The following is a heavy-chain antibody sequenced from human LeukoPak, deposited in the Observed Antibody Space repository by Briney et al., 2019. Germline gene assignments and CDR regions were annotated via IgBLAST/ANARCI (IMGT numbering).Heavy chain of an antibody. CDR3: ARGVVAEYYFDY. J-gene: IGHJ4*02. CDR1: GYSISSGYY. V-gene: IGHV4-38-2*01. Sequence: SETLSLTCAVSGYSISSGYYWGWIRQPPGKGLEWIGSIYHSGSTYYNPSLKSRVTISVDTSKNQFSLKLSSVTAADTAVYYCARGVVAEYYFDYWGQGTLVTVSS. D-gene: IGHD2-15*01. CDR2: IYHSGST.